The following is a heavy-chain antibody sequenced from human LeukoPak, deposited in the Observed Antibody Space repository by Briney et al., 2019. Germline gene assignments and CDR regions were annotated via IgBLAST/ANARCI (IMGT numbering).Heavy chain of an antibody. CDR3: ARGVRVRGVIIHYYYYYMDV. J-gene: IGHJ6*03. Sequence: GASVKVSCKASGYTFTGYYMHWVRQAPGQGLGWVGWINPNSGGTNYAQKFQGRVTITRNTSISTAYMELSSLRSEDTAVYYCARGVRVRGVIIHYYYYYMDVWGKGTTVTVSS. D-gene: IGHD3-10*01. CDR2: INPNSGGT. CDR1: GYTFTGYY. V-gene: IGHV1-2*02.